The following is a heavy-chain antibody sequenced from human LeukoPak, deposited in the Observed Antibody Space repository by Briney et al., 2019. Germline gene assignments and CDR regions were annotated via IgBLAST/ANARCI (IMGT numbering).Heavy chain of an antibody. CDR2: IYYSGST. CDR3: ARVWGVTYYYGSGSYLFDY. J-gene: IGHJ4*02. D-gene: IGHD3-10*01. V-gene: IGHV4-59*12. CDR1: GGSITSYY. Sequence: SETLSLTCTVSGGSITSYYWSWIRQPPGKGLEWIGSIYYSGSTNYNPSLKSRVTISVDTSKNQFSLKLSSVTAADTAVYYCARVWGVTYYYGSGSYLFDYWGQGTLVTVSS.